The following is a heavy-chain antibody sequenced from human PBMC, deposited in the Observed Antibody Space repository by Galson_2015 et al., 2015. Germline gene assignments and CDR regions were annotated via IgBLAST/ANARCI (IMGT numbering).Heavy chain of an antibody. CDR2: TYYRSKWYN. CDR1: GDSVSSNSAA. D-gene: IGHD2-2*01. Sequence: CAISGDSVSSNSAAWNWIRQSPSRGLEWLGRTYYRSKWYNDYAVSVKSRITINPDTSKNQFSLQLNSVTPEDTAVYYCARQDSRGATIVVVPAGAFDYWGQGTLVTVSS. V-gene: IGHV6-1*01. J-gene: IGHJ4*02. CDR3: ARQDSRGATIVVVPAGAFDY.